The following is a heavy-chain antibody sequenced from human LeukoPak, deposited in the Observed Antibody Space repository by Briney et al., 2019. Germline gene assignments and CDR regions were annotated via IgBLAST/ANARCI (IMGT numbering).Heavy chain of an antibody. D-gene: IGHD5-18*01. V-gene: IGHV3-23*01. CDR2: ISGSGGST. J-gene: IGHJ4*02. Sequence: GGSLRLSCAASGFTFSSYAMSWVRQAPGKGLEWVSAISGSGGSTYYADSVKGRFTISRDNSKNTPYLQMNSLRAEDTAVYYCARGYSYGGYYFDYWGQGTLVTVSS. CDR1: GFTFSSYA. CDR3: ARGYSYGGYYFDY.